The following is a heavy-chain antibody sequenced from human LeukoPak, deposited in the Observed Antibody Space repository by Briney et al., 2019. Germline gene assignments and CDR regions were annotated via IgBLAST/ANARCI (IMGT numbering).Heavy chain of an antibody. CDR3: AKLTGMVRGVIDYYYYGMDV. CDR2: FDPEDGET. CDR1: GYTLTELS. J-gene: IGHJ6*02. V-gene: IGHV1-24*01. D-gene: IGHD3-10*01. Sequence: GASVKVSCKVSGYTLTELSMHWVRQAPGKGLEWMGGFDPEDGETIYAQKFQGRVTMTEDTSTDTAYMELSSLRSEDTAVYYCAKLTGMVRGVIDYYYYGMDVRGQGTTVTVSS.